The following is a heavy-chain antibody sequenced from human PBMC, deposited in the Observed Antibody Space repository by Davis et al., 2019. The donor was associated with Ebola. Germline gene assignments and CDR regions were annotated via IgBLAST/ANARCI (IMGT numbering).Heavy chain of an antibody. J-gene: IGHJ3*02. CDR2: PGTSPDT. CDR1: GFVFRNYV. D-gene: IGHD6-13*01. Sequence: GESLKTSCAASGFVFRNYVMSWVRQAPGKGLEWVSTPGTSPDTYYADSVKGRFTISRDNSKNTLYLQMNGLRVEDTAIYYCAKDTSNSWFDIWGQGTNVTVSS. V-gene: IGHV3-23*01. CDR3: AKDTSNSWFDI.